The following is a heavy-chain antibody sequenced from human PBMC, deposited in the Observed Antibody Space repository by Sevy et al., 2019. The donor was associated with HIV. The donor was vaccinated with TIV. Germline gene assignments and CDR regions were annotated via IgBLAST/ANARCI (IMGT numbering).Heavy chain of an antibody. CDR3: ARDRYYDSSGYPSHYGMDV. CDR2: IWYDGSNK. Sequence: GGSLRLSCAASGFTFSSYGMHWVRQAPGKGLEWVAVIWYDGSNKYYADSVKGRFTISRDNSKNTLYLQMNSLRAEDTAVYYCARDRYYDSSGYPSHYGMDVWGQGTTVTVSS. J-gene: IGHJ6*02. V-gene: IGHV3-33*01. CDR1: GFTFSSYG. D-gene: IGHD3-22*01.